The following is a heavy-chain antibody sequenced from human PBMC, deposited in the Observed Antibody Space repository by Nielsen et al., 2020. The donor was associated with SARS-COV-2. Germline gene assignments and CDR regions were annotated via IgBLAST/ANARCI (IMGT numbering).Heavy chain of an antibody. V-gene: IGHV3-74*01. J-gene: IGHJ5*02. CDR2: INSDGGST. CDR3: AKDGGYGGNSGGFDP. Sequence: GESLKISCAASGFTFSSYGMHWVRQAPGKGLVWVSRINSDGGSTSYADSVKGRFTISRDNAKNTLYLQMNSLRAEDTAVYYCAKDGGYGGNSGGFDPWGQGTLVTVSS. D-gene: IGHD4-23*01. CDR1: GFTFSSYG.